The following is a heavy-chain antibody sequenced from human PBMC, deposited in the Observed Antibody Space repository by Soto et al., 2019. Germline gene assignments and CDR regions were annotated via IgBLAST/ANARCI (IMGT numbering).Heavy chain of an antibody. D-gene: IGHD2-15*01. CDR1: GFSFSNYG. J-gene: IGHJ6*02. CDR3: LLGYCSGGTCFSGYYGMDV. Sequence: ASVKVSCKASGFSFSNYGIAWVRQAPGQGLEWLGWIRPNNVNTEYAHKVQDRLTMTTETSTNTAHMELRSLRSDDTAVYYCLLGYCSGGTCFSGYYGMDVWGQGTTVTVSS. CDR2: IRPNNVNT. V-gene: IGHV1-18*01.